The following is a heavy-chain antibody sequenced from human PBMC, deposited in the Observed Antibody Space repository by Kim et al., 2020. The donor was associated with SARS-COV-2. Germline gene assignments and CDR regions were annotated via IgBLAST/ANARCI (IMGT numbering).Heavy chain of an antibody. V-gene: IGHV4-39*01. D-gene: IGHD7-27*01. Sequence: SETLSLTCTVSGGSISSSSYYWGWIRQPPGKGLEWIGSIYYTGSTYYNPSLKSRVTISVDTSKNQFSLKLSSVTAADTAVYYCARILGENYGMDVWGQGTTVTVSS. CDR2: IYYTGST. CDR3: ARILGENYGMDV. J-gene: IGHJ6*02. CDR1: GGSISSSSYY.